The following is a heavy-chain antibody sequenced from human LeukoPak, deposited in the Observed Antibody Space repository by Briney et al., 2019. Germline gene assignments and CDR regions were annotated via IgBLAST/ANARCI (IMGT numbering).Heavy chain of an antibody. D-gene: IGHD2-2*01. CDR3: ARVLVVPAAPDYYYGMDV. CDR1: GFTFSSYA. Sequence: GRSLRLSCAASGFTFSSYAMHWVRQAPGKGLEWVAVISYDGSNKYYADSVKGRFTISRDNFKNTLYLQMNSLRAEDTAVYYCARVLVVPAAPDYYYGMDVWGQGTTVTVSS. V-gene: IGHV3-30-3*01. CDR2: ISYDGSNK. J-gene: IGHJ6*02.